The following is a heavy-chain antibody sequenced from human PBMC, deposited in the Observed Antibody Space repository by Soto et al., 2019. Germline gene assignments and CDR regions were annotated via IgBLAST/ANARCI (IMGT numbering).Heavy chain of an antibody. CDR2: INSDGSST. Sequence: EVQLVESGGGLVQPGGSLRLSCAASGLTFSSYWMHWVRQAPGKGLVWVSRINSDGSSTSYADTVKGRFTISRDNAKNTLSLQMNSLSAEGTAVYYCALSQTVTTDYWCQGTLVTVSS. V-gene: IGHV3-74*01. CDR1: GLTFSSYW. CDR3: ALSQTVTTDY. J-gene: IGHJ4*02. D-gene: IGHD4-17*01.